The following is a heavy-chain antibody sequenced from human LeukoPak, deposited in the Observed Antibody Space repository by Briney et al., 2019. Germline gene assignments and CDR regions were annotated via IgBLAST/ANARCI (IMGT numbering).Heavy chain of an antibody. Sequence: GESLKISCKGSGYSFTTYWIGWVRQMPGKGLEWMGIIYPADSDTTYSPSFQGQVTISADKSISTAYLQWSSLKASDTAMYYCARSPLRYCSGGNCYDAFDIWGQGTMVTVSS. CDR2: IYPADSDT. D-gene: IGHD2-15*01. CDR3: ARSPLRYCSGGNCYDAFDI. CDR1: GYSFTTYW. J-gene: IGHJ3*02. V-gene: IGHV5-51*01.